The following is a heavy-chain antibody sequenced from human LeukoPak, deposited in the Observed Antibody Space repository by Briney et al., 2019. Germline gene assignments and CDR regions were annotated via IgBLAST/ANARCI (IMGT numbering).Heavy chain of an antibody. CDR3: ARVGYDFWSGYYSQAIDY. V-gene: IGHV4-30-4*08. J-gene: IGHJ4*02. Sequence: SETLSLTCTVSGGSISSGDYYWSWIRQPPGKGLEWIGYIYYSGSTYYNPSLKSRVTISVDTSKNQFSLKLSSVTAADTAVYYCARVGYDFWSGYYSQAIDYWGQGTLATVSS. CDR2: IYYSGST. D-gene: IGHD3-3*01. CDR1: GGSISSGDYY.